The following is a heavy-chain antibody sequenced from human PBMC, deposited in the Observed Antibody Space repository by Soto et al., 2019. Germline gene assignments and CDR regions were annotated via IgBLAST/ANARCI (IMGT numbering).Heavy chain of an antibody. V-gene: IGHV1-18*01. CDR3: ARERHTYMTGWYGVDY. CDR1: GYTFTTYA. J-gene: IGHJ4*02. CDR2: ISASNGNT. Sequence: QVQLVQSGPEVKKPGASVKVSCKASGYTFTTYAISWVRQAPGQGLEWMGWISASNGNTNYAQNLQDRVTMTTDTSTTTAYMELRSLRSDDTAVYYCARERHTYMTGWYGVDYWGQGTLVSVSS. D-gene: IGHD6-19*01.